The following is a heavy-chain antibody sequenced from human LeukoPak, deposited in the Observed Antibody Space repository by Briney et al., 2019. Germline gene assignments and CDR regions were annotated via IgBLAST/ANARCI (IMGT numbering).Heavy chain of an antibody. J-gene: IGHJ4*02. D-gene: IGHD5-12*01. CDR1: GGSISSSSYY. CDR3: ARAEAYSGYGSFDY. V-gene: IGHV4-39*01. Sequence: PSETLSLTCTVSGGSISSSSYYWGWIRQPPGKGLEWIGSIYYSGSTYYNPSLKSRVTISVDTSKNQFSLKLSSVTAADTAVYYCARAEAYSGYGSFDYWGQGTLVTVSS. CDR2: IYYSGST.